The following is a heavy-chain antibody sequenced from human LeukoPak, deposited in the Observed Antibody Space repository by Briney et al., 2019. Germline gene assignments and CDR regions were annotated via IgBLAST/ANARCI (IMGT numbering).Heavy chain of an antibody. Sequence: GGSLRLSCAASGFTFRNYAMYWARQAPGKGLEWVAFTNYDGSDRCYADSVKGRFTVSRDNPKNTLYLQMNSLRTEDTAVYYCAKGLPDRYSLEYWGQGTMVTVPS. J-gene: IGHJ4*02. CDR1: GFTFRNYA. V-gene: IGHV3-30*02. CDR3: AKGLPDRYSLEY. D-gene: IGHD2-15*01. CDR2: TNYDGSDR.